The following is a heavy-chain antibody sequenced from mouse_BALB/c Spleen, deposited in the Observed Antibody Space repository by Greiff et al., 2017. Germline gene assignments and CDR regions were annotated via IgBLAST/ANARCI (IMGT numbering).Heavy chain of an antibody. J-gene: IGHJ2*01. Sequence: EVKLVESGPGLVKPSQSLSLTCTVTGYSITSDYAWNWIRQFPGNKLEWMGYISYSGSTSYNPSLKSRISITRDTSKNQFFLQLNSVTTEDTATYYCARYDGYYNFDYWGQGTTLTVSS. V-gene: IGHV3-2*02. CDR1: GYSITSDYA. D-gene: IGHD2-3*01. CDR3: ARYDGYYNFDY. CDR2: ISYSGST.